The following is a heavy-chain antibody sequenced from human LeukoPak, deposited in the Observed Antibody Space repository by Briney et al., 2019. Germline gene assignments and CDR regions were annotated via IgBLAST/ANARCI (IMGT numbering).Heavy chain of an antibody. CDR2: IYPRGST. CDR3: ARFSPRAMGNYLDF. Sequence: SETLSLTCTVSGGSISRTTYYWGWIRQPPGKGLEWIGYIYPRGSTYYNPSLKSRVILSLDKSANQFSLNLSSVTAADTAVYYCARFSPRAMGNYLDFWGQGTLVTVSS. D-gene: IGHD7-27*01. J-gene: IGHJ4*02. V-gene: IGHV4-39*07. CDR1: GGSISRTTYY.